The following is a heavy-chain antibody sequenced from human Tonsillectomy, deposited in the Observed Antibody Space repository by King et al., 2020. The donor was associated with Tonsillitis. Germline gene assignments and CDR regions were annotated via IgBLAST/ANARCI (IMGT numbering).Heavy chain of an antibody. CDR3: GGYEGGVFDP. J-gene: IGHJ5*02. CDR1: GDSISGGSYY. Sequence: QVQLQESGPGLVKPSQTLSLTCSVSGDSISGGSYYWSWIRQHPGKGLEWMGYIYYSGDTYYNPALKSRLTISVDTSKNQFSLKLTSVTAADTAVYYCGGYEGGVFDPWGQGTLVTVSS. CDR2: IYYSGDT. D-gene: IGHD2-15*01. V-gene: IGHV4-31*03.